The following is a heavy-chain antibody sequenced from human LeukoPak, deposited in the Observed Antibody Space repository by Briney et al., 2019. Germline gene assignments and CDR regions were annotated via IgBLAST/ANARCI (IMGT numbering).Heavy chain of an antibody. CDR2: INPDTGGT. D-gene: IGHD3-10*01. J-gene: IGHJ5*02. CDR3: AREHLFSGSENYVLHNWFDP. V-gene: IGHV1-2*02. CDR1: LYTFTESY. Sequence: SVKVSCKASLYTFTESYMHSVRQAPGHGLKWMGRINPDTGGTNSAQRFQGRVTMTRDTSIRTAYMELSSLRSDDTAVYYCAREHLFSGSENYVLHNWFDPWGQGTLVTVSS.